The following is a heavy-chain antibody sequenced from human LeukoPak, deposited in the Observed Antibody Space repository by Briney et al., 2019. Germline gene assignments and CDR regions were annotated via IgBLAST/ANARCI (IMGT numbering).Heavy chain of an antibody. CDR3: ARRPTYYYGSGSYNY. CDR1: GGSISSSSYY. D-gene: IGHD3-10*01. CDR2: IYYSGST. V-gene: IGHV4-39*01. Sequence: SETLSLTRTVSGGSISSSSYYWGWIRQPPGKGLEWIGSIYYSGSTYYNPSLKSRVTISVDTSKNQFSLKLSSVTAADTAVYYCARRPTYYYGSGSYNYWGQGTLVTVSS. J-gene: IGHJ4*02.